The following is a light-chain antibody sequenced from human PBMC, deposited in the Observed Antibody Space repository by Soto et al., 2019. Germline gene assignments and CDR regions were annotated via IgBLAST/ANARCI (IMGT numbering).Light chain of an antibody. CDR1: QDITYW. Sequence: DIQMTQSPSSVSASVGDRVTITCRASQDITYWLAWYQQTPGKVPKVLIYDASSLQGGVPSRFSGGGSGTDFTLTISSLQPEDSATYYCQQAHSFPLTFGGGTKVEIK. CDR3: QQAHSFPLT. J-gene: IGKJ4*01. CDR2: DAS. V-gene: IGKV1D-12*01.